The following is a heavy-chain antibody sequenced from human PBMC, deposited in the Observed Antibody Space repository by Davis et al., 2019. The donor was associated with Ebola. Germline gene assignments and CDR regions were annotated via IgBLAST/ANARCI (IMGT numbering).Heavy chain of an antibody. D-gene: IGHD5-18*01. J-gene: IGHJ5*02. CDR2: ISSSSSYI. V-gene: IGHV3-21*04. CDR1: GFTFSSYS. CDR3: AKGAGMSIQLWLELLSSWFDP. Sequence: GESLKISCAASGFTFSSYSMNWVRQAPGKGLEWVSSISSSSSYIYYADSVKGRFTISRDNAKNSLYLQMNSLRAEDTAVYYCAKGAGMSIQLWLELLSSWFDPWGQGTLVTVSS.